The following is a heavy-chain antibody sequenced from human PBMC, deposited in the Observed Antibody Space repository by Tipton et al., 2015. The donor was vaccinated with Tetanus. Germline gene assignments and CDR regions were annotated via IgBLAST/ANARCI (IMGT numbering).Heavy chain of an antibody. D-gene: IGHD3-16*02. CDR1: GGSISSSSYY. J-gene: IGHJ3*02. V-gene: IGHV4-39*02. Sequence: GLVKPSETLSLTCTVSGGSISSSSYYWGWIRQPPGKGLEWIGSIYYSGSTYYNPSLKSRVTISVDTSKNQFSLKLSSVTAADTAVYYCAREKYDYVWGSYRSTNAFDIWGQGTMVTVSS. CDR3: AREKYDYVWGSYRSTNAFDI. CDR2: IYYSGST.